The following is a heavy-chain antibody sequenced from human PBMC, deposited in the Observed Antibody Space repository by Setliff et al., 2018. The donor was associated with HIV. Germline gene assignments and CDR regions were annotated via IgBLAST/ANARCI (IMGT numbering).Heavy chain of an antibody. Sequence: PPGKGLEYIGSIDYNEKTYYRPSLKSRVTISIDTSKNQFSLNLTSVTAADSAVYYCASRVYYYDSNNFLREEGFDPWGQGTLVTVSS. CDR2: IDYNEKT. V-gene: IGHV4-39*01. CDR3: ASRVYYYDSNNFLREEGFDP. J-gene: IGHJ5*02. D-gene: IGHD3-22*01.